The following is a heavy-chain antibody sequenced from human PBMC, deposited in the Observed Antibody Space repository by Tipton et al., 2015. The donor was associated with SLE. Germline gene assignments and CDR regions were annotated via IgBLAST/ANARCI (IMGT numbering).Heavy chain of an antibody. CDR2: IYYGGTI. J-gene: IGHJ2*01. Sequence: TLSLTCNVSVYSISSSHWWGWIRQPPGKGLEWIGHIYYGGTIYYNPSLKSRVTMSIDTSKNQFSLKLSSVTDVDTAVYYCARDDSLRPRIAAAGPTGYFDLWGRGTLVTVSS. CDR3: ARDDSLRPRIAAAGPTGYFDL. CDR1: VYSISSSHW. V-gene: IGHV4-28*03. D-gene: IGHD6-13*01.